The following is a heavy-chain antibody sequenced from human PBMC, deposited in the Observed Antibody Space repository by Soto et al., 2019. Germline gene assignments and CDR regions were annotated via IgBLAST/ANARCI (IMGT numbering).Heavy chain of an antibody. Sequence: QVHLQQWGAGLLKPSETLSLTCGVYGGSLRGSYWSWIRQPPGNALEWLGKVTHSGSTTFNPSLKSRVSVSVDTSDNQSSLKLTSVTAADTAVYYCARGHIPVYGPVPDYFDSWGQGTLVTVSS. D-gene: IGHD2-21*01. CDR2: VTHSGST. J-gene: IGHJ4*02. CDR1: GGSLRGSY. CDR3: ARGHIPVYGPVPDYFDS. V-gene: IGHV4-34*02.